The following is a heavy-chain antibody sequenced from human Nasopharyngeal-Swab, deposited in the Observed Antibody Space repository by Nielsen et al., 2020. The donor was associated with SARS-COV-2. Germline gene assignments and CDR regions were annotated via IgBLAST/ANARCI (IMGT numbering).Heavy chain of an antibody. CDR2: ISSSGSTI. Sequence: GESLKISCAASGFTFSDYYMSWIRQAPGKGLEWVSYISSSGSTIYYADSVKGRFTISRDNAKNSLYLQMNSLRAEDTAVYYCARDVVVVPAANQFYYYGMDVWGQGTTVTVSS. D-gene: IGHD2-2*01. CDR1: GFTFSDYY. J-gene: IGHJ6*02. V-gene: IGHV3-11*01. CDR3: ARDVVVVPAANQFYYYGMDV.